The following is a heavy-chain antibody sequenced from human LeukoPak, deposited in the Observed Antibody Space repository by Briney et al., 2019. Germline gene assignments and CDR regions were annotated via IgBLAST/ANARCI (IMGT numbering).Heavy chain of an antibody. CDR2: IYYSGTT. Sequence: SQTLSLTCTVSGGSVNSADHYWSWIRQPPGKGLEWVGYIYYSGTTYYNPSLMSRVAISIDTPKNQFSLKLSSVTAADTAVYFCARDTLPITTFGVPSPTRHGMDVWGQGTTVTVSS. CDR3: ARDTLPITTFGVPSPTRHGMDV. D-gene: IGHD3-3*01. J-gene: IGHJ6*02. V-gene: IGHV4-30-4*01. CDR1: GGSVNSADHY.